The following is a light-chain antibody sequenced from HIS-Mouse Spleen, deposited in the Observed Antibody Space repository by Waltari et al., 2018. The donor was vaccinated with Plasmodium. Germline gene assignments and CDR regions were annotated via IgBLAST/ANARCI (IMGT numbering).Light chain of an antibody. CDR2: KDS. J-gene: IGLJ2*01. CDR1: AFPKQY. Sequence: SYELTQPPSVSVSPGQTARTTCSGDAFPKQYAYWYQQKPGQAPVLVIYKDSERPSGIPERFSGSNSGTTVTLTISGVQAEDEADYYCQSADSSGTYRVFGGGTKLTVL. V-gene: IGLV3-25*03. CDR3: QSADSSGTYRV.